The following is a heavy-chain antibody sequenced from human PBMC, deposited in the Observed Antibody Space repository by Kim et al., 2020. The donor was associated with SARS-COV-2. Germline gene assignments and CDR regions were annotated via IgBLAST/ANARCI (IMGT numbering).Heavy chain of an antibody. Sequence: ASVKVSCKASGYTFTSYGISWVRQAPGQGLEWMGWISAYNGNTNYAQKLQGRVTMTTDTSTSTAYMELRSLRSDDTAVYYCAVPLVVPAAKGVNYYGMDVWGQGTTVTVSS. CDR3: AVPLVVPAAKGVNYYGMDV. CDR1: GYTFTSYG. D-gene: IGHD2-2*01. CDR2: ISAYNGNT. V-gene: IGHV1-18*01. J-gene: IGHJ6*02.